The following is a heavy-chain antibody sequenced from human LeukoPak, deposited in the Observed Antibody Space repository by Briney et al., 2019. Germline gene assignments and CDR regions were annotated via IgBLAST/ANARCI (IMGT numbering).Heavy chain of an antibody. D-gene: IGHD3-10*01. CDR2: ITASSRTK. CDR1: GFTFSVYS. Sequence: PGGSLRLSCAASGFTFSVYSMNWVRQAPGKGLEWDSYITASSRTKYYADSVKGRFSVSRDNAKNSLFLQMNSLRAEDTAVYYCARDITMVRTYYYNGMDVWGQGTTVTVSS. J-gene: IGHJ6*02. CDR3: ARDITMVRTYYYNGMDV. V-gene: IGHV3-48*01.